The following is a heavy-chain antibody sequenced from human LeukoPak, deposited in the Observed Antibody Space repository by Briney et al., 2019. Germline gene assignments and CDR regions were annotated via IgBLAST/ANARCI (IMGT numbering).Heavy chain of an antibody. CDR1: GGSISSYY. Sequence: SETLSLTCTVSGGSISSYYWGWIRQPPGKGLEWIGSIYHSGSTYYNPSLKSRVTISVDTSKNQFSLKLSSVTAADTAVYYCARGAYYGSGSSDYWGQGTLVTVSS. D-gene: IGHD3-10*01. CDR2: IYHSGST. J-gene: IGHJ4*02. V-gene: IGHV4-38-2*02. CDR3: ARGAYYGSGSSDY.